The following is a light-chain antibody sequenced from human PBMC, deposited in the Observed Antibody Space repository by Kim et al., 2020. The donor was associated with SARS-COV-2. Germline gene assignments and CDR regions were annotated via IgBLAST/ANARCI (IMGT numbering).Light chain of an antibody. Sequence: DIQMTQSPSTLSTYVGDRVTITCRASDYINNYLAWFQQKPGKAPRLLIYRASNLVSGVPSRFSGSASGTEFTLTISSLQPDDFATYYCQQYKTCSSQSFGQGTKLEL. CDR2: RAS. V-gene: IGKV1-5*03. J-gene: IGKJ2*03. CDR3: QQYKTCSSQS. CDR1: DYINNY.